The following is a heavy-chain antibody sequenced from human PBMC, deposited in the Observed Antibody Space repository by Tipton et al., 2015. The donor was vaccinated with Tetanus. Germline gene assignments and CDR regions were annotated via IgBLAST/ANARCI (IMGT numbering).Heavy chain of an antibody. CDR1: GGSISSGGNY. Sequence: TLSLTCTVSGGSISSGGNYWSWIRQHPGKGLEWIGNIYYSGSTYYNPSLKSRVTISVDTSKNQFSLKLSSVTAADTAVYYCARAEYSSGWFSTDRDYYYGMDVWGQGTTVTVSS. D-gene: IGHD6-19*01. CDR2: IYYSGST. J-gene: IGHJ6*02. CDR3: ARAEYSSGWFSTDRDYYYGMDV. V-gene: IGHV4-31*03.